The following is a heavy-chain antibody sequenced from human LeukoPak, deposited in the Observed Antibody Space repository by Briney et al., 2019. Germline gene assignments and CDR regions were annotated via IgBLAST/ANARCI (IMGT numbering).Heavy chain of an antibody. J-gene: IGHJ5*02. Sequence: RSSETLSLTCTVSGGSISSHYWSWIRQPPGKGREWIGYIYYSGSTNYNPSLKSRVTISVDTSKNQFSLKLSSVTAADTAVYYCARLYYDSSGPPKNWFDPWGQGTLVTVSS. CDR1: GGSISSHY. CDR2: IYYSGST. CDR3: ARLYYDSSGPPKNWFDP. D-gene: IGHD3-22*01. V-gene: IGHV4-59*11.